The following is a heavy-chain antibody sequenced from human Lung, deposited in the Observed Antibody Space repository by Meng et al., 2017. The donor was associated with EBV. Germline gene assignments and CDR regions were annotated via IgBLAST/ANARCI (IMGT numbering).Heavy chain of an antibody. Sequence: QVQLVQSGAKVMEPGASVKLSCKTSGYPFSTSAMHWVRQAPGQRLEWMGWINAGNGNTKYSQQFQGRVTMTRDISASTGYMELSSLRSEDTAVYYCARPWRGGELDSWGQGTLVTVSS. CDR2: INAGNGNT. CDR3: ARPWRGGELDS. D-gene: IGHD2-21*01. J-gene: IGHJ4*02. CDR1: GYPFSTSA. V-gene: IGHV1-3*01.